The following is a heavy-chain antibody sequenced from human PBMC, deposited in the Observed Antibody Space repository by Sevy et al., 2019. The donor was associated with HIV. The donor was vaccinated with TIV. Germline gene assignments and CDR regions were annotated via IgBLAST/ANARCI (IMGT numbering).Heavy chain of an antibody. V-gene: IGHV4-59*01. CDR2: IYYSGNT. CDR3: ARAYQYYYYGMDV. D-gene: IGHD3-10*01. Sequence: SETLSLTCTVSGDSISGYYWSWIRQPPGKGLEWIEYIYYSGNTNYNPSLKSRVTISVDTSKNQFSLKLSSVTAADTAIYYCARAYQYYYYGMDVWGQGTTVTVSS. J-gene: IGHJ6*02. CDR1: GDSISGYY.